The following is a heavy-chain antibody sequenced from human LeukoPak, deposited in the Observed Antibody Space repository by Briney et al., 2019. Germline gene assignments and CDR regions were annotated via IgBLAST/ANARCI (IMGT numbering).Heavy chain of an antibody. D-gene: IGHD3-22*01. CDR2: IVVVSCNT. Sequence: SVTVSCKASGFTFTSSTVQWVRQARGQGLEWIGWIVVVSCNTNYPQKFQEIVTITRHMSTSTAYMELSSLRSEDTAVYYCAADPSMIVENYYYGMDVWGQGTTVTVSS. CDR1: GFTFTSST. J-gene: IGHJ6*02. CDR3: AADPSMIVENYYYGMDV. V-gene: IGHV1-58*01.